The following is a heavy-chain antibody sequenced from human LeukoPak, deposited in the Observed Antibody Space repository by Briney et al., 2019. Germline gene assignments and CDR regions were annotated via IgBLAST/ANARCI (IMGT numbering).Heavy chain of an antibody. CDR1: GFTVSSNY. CDR3: ARDKGGTMIVVDTDAFDI. D-gene: IGHD3-22*01. J-gene: IGHJ3*02. CDR2: IYSGGST. Sequence: GGSLRLSCAASGFTVSSNYMSWVRQAPGKGLEWVSVIYSGGSTYYADSVKGRFTISRDNSKNTLYLQMNSLRAEDTAVYYCARDKGGTMIVVDTDAFDIWGQGTMVTVSS. V-gene: IGHV3-53*01.